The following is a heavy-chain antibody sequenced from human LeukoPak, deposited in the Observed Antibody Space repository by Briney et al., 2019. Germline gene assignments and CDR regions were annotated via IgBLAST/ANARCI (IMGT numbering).Heavy chain of an antibody. CDR3: ASSYDSSGYYPTYYFDY. CDR1: GFTFSSYS. J-gene: IGHJ4*02. CDR2: ISSSSSYI. Sequence: PGGSLRLSCAASGFTFSSYSMNWVRQAPGKGLEWVSSISSSSSYIYYADLVKGRFTISRDNAKNSLYLQMNSLRAEDTAVYYCASSYDSSGYYPTYYFDYWGQGTLVTVSS. D-gene: IGHD3-22*01. V-gene: IGHV3-21*01.